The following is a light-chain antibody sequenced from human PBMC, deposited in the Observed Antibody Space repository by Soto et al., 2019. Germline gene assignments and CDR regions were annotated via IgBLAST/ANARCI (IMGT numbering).Light chain of an antibody. CDR3: QQYGSSHPT. Sequence: EIVLTQSPGTLSLSPGDTATLSCRASQSVRSNFLAWYQHKPGQAPRLLIHDAYSRATGIPDRFSGSGSDRDFTLTISRLEHEDFAVYYCQQYGSSHPTLGGGTKVDIK. CDR1: QSVRSNF. J-gene: IGKJ4*01. CDR2: DAY. V-gene: IGKV3-20*01.